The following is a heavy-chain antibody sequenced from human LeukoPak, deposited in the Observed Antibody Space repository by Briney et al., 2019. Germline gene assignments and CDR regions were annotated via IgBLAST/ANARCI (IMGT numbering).Heavy chain of an antibody. J-gene: IGHJ4*02. D-gene: IGHD5-18*01. CDR1: GYTFTSYG. Sequence: GASVKVSCKASGYTFTSYGISWVRQAPGQGLEWMGIINPSGGSTSYAQKFQGRVTLTRDTSTSTVYMELSSLRSEDTAVYYCAREIGPIQLHLWGSAFDYWGQGTLVTVSS. CDR3: AREIGPIQLHLWGSAFDY. V-gene: IGHV1-46*01. CDR2: INPSGGST.